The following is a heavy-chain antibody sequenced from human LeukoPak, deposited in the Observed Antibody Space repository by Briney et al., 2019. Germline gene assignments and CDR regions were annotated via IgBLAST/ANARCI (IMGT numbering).Heavy chain of an antibody. V-gene: IGHV3-30-3*01. Sequence: GGSLRLSCAASGFTFSSYAMHWVRKAPGKGLEWVAVISYDGSNKYYADSVKGRFTISRDNSKNTLYLLMNSLRAEDTAVYYCARGLRFLEWSNLDYWGQGTLVTVSS. D-gene: IGHD3-3*01. CDR2: ISYDGSNK. CDR3: ARGLRFLEWSNLDY. CDR1: GFTFSSYA. J-gene: IGHJ4*02.